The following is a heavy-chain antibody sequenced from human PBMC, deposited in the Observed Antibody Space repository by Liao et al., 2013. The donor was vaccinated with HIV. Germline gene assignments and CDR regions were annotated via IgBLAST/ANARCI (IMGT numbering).Heavy chain of an antibody. CDR2: IYTTGST. Sequence: VLLQESGPGLVKPSETLSLTCTVSGVSMNSYYWSWIRQSAGKGLEWIGRIYTTGSTNYNPSLKSRVTISVDTPKDQFSLDLDSVTAADTAIYYCATSHGGHVFDIWGQGTMVVVSS. CDR1: GVSMNSYY. V-gene: IGHV4-4*07. D-gene: IGHD2-2*01. CDR3: ATSHGGHVFDI. J-gene: IGHJ3*02.